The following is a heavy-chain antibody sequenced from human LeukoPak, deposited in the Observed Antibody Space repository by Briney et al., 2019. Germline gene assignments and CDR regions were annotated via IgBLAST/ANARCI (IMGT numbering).Heavy chain of an antibody. CDR3: ARGLAAAGTSYFDY. Sequence: SETLSLTCTVSGCSINSYYWSWIRQPPEKGLEWVGYIYYSGSTNYNPSLKSRVTISVDTSKNQFSLKLSSVTAADTAVYYCARGLAAAGTSYFDYWGQGTLVTVSS. CDR2: IYYSGST. J-gene: IGHJ4*02. CDR1: GCSINSYY. V-gene: IGHV4-59*01. D-gene: IGHD6-13*01.